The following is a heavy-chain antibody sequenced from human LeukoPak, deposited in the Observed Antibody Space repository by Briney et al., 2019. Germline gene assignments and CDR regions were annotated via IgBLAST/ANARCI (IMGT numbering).Heavy chain of an antibody. CDR2: IYHSGST. V-gene: IGHV4-4*02. Sequence: SETLSLTCAVSGGSISSSNWWSWVRQPPGKGLEWIGEIYHSGSTNYNPSLKSRVTISVDKSKNQFSLKLSSVTAADTAVYYCARVGYGSGSSLDYWGQGTLVTVSS. CDR3: ARVGYGSGSSLDY. D-gene: IGHD3-10*01. J-gene: IGHJ4*02. CDR1: GGSISSSNW.